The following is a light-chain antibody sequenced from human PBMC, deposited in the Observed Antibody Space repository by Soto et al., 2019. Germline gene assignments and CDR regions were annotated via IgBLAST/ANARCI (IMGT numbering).Light chain of an antibody. CDR3: LQNNSYPRT. CDR1: QDIRDD. Sequence: IQMTQSPSSLSASVGDRVTITCRASQDIRDDLVWYQQNPGKAPKRLIYGAFTLQSGVPSRFSGSGSGTEFTLTVTSLQAEDFATYYCLQNNSYPRTFGQGTKVEIK. CDR2: GAF. V-gene: IGKV1-17*01. J-gene: IGKJ1*01.